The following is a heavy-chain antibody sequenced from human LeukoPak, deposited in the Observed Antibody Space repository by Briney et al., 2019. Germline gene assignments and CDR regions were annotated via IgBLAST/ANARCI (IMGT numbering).Heavy chain of an antibody. CDR2: ISSSSSYI. V-gene: IGHV3-21*01. Sequence: GGSLRLSCAASGFTFSSYSMNWVRQAPGKGLEWVSSISSSSSYIYYADSVKGRFTISRDNAKNSLYLQMNSLRAEDTAVYYCARDTRIVVVIHYYYGMDVWGQGTTVTVSS. CDR3: ARDTRIVVVIHYYYGMDV. D-gene: IGHD3-22*01. CDR1: GFTFSSYS. J-gene: IGHJ6*02.